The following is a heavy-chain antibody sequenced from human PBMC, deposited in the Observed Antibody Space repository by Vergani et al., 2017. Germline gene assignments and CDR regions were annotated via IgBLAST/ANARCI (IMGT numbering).Heavy chain of an antibody. CDR2: IIPIFGTA. V-gene: IGHV1-69*01. J-gene: IGHJ5*02. CDR3: AGEESPLGYCSVCSCPNWFYP. CDR1: GGTFSSYA. Sequence: QVQLVQSGAEVKKPGSSVKVSCKASGGTFSSYAISWVRQAPGQGLEWMGGIIPIFGTANYAQKFQGRVTNTADESTRTAYMELSSLRSEGTAVYYCAGEESPLGYCSVCSCPNWFYPWGQGTLVTVSS. D-gene: IGHD2-15*01.